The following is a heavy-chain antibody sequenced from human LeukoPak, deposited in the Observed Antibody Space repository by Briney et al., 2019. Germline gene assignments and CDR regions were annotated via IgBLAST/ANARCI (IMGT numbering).Heavy chain of an antibody. Sequence: ASVKVSCKASGYTFTGYYMHWVRQAPGQGLEWMGWINPNSGGTNYAQKLQGWVTMTRDTSISTAYMELSRLRSDDTAVYYCARADILTGYDAFDIWGQGTMVTVSS. V-gene: IGHV1-2*04. CDR1: GYTFTGYY. D-gene: IGHD3-9*01. CDR3: ARADILTGYDAFDI. J-gene: IGHJ3*02. CDR2: INPNSGGT.